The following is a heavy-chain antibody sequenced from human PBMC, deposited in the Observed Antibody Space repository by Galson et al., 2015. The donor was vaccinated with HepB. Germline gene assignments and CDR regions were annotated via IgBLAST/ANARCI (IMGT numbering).Heavy chain of an antibody. CDR1: GFTFRDYY. CDR3: ARSQTRELGFDY. D-gene: IGHD7-27*01. CDR2: IDSGDFNI. Sequence: SLRLSCAASGFTFRDYYMAWIRQAPGKGLEWLSYIDSGDFNIYYADSVKGRFTISRDNAKNSLFLQMQSLRVDDTAVYYCARSQTRELGFDYWGRGTLVTVSP. J-gene: IGHJ4*02. V-gene: IGHV3-11*01.